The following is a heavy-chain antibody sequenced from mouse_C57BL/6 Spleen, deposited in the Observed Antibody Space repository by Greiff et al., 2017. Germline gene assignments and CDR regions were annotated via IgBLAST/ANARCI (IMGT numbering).Heavy chain of an antibody. D-gene: IGHD2-2*01. CDR2: IYPGSGST. V-gene: IGHV1-55*01. CDR1: GYTFTSYW. CDR3: AREGYAFAY. J-gene: IGHJ3*01. Sequence: QVQLQQPGAELVKPGASVKMSCKASGYTFTSYWIPWVKQRPGQGLAWIGDIYPGSGSTNYNEKFKSKATLTVATSSSTAYMQLSSLTSEDSAVYYGAREGYAFAYWGQGTLVTVSA.